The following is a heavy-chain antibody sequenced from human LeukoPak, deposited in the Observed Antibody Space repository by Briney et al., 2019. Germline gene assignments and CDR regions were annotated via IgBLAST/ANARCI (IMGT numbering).Heavy chain of an antibody. D-gene: IGHD4-17*01. CDR1: GGTFSSYA. V-gene: IGHV1-69*01. Sequence: GASVKVSCKASGGTFSSYAISWVRQAPGQGLEWMGGIIPIFGTANYAQKFQGRVTITADESTSTAYMELSSLRSEDTAVYYCASLRLYGDSVMLDYWGQGTLVTVSS. CDR3: ASLRLYGDSVMLDY. CDR2: IIPIFGTA. J-gene: IGHJ4*02.